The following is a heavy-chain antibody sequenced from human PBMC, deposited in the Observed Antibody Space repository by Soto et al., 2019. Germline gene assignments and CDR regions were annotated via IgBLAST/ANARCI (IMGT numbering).Heavy chain of an antibody. CDR3: ARLSCSRTTSYYRMDV. CDR1: GYSFTTYC. J-gene: IGHJ6*02. Sequence: SGESLKISCKVSGYSFTTYCITWVRQMPGQGLEWMGRIDPSDSYTHYSPSFQGHVTISTDRSISTAYLQWSSLKASDTAMYYCARLSCSRTTSYYRMDVWGQGTAVTVSS. D-gene: IGHD2-2*01. CDR2: IDPSDSYT. V-gene: IGHV5-10-1*01.